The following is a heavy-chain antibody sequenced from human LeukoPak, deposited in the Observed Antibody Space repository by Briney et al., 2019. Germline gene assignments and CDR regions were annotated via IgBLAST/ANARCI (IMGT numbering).Heavy chain of an antibody. CDR3: ARSRIRNWFDP. J-gene: IGHJ5*02. Sequence: GESLKISCQGSGYTFAIHWIAWVRQMPGKGLEWMGIIYPGDSDTRYSPSFQGQVTISADKSISTAYLQWSSLKASDTAVYYCARSRIRNWFDPWGQGTLVTVSS. V-gene: IGHV5-51*01. D-gene: IGHD2-15*01. CDR2: IYPGDSDT. CDR1: GYTFAIHW.